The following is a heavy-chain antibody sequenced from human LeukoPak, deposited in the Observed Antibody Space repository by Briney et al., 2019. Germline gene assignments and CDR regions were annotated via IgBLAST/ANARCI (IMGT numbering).Heavy chain of an antibody. CDR1: GYSISSGYY. Sequence: SETLSLTCTVSGYSISSGYYWGWIRQPPGKGLEWIGSIYHSGSTYYNPSLKSRVTISVDTSKNQFSLKLSSVTAADTAVYYCARVLSNTMGFEELLNNWGQGTLVTVSS. CDR3: ARVLSNTMGFEELLNN. D-gene: IGHD3-10*01. CDR2: IYHSGST. V-gene: IGHV4-38-2*02. J-gene: IGHJ4*02.